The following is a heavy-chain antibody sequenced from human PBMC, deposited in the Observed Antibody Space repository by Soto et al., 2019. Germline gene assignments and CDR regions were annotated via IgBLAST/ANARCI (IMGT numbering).Heavy chain of an antibody. CDR1: GFTFSDYY. V-gene: IGHV3-11*05. J-gene: IGHJ6*02. CDR2: ISSSSSYT. D-gene: IGHD5-12*01. CDR3: AREIVATIFNGMDV. Sequence: QVQLVESGGGLVKPGGSLRLSCAASGFTFSDYYMSWIRQAPGKGLEWVSYISSSSSYTNYADSVKGRFTISRDNAKNSLYPQMNSLRDEDTAVYYCAREIVATIFNGMDVWGQGTTVTVSS.